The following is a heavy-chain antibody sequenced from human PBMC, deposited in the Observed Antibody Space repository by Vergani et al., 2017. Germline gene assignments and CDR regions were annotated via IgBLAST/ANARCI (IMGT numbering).Heavy chain of an antibody. V-gene: IGHV4-61*02. CDR1: GGSLDIHSQT. Sequence: QVQLQESGPGLVKPSQTLSLTCSFSGGSLDIHSQTWGWIRQPAGEGLEWIGLIDVKGNSNFSPSLESRVTMSADASRGRFSLDLRSVTTSDTAVYYCVRVLHTSYILGAFDIWGQGIKVTVSS. CDR3: VRVLHTSYILGAFDI. CDR2: IDVKGNS. J-gene: IGHJ3*02. D-gene: IGHD2-21*01.